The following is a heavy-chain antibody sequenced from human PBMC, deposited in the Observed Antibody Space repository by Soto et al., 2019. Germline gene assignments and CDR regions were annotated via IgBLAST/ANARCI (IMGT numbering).Heavy chain of an antibody. CDR3: ANDLMVRGVIIRSFRVPGVNWFDP. Sequence: PGGSLRLSCAASGFTFSSYAMSWVRQAPGKGLEWVSAISGSGGSTYYADSVKGRFTISRDNSKNTLFLQMNSLRAEDTAVYYCANDLMVRGVIIRSFRVPGVNWFDPWGQGTLVTVSS. CDR1: GFTFSSYA. V-gene: IGHV3-23*01. CDR2: ISGSGGST. J-gene: IGHJ5*02. D-gene: IGHD3-10*01.